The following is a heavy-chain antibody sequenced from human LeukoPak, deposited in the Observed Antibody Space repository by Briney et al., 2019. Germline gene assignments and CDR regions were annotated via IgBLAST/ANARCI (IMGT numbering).Heavy chain of an antibody. J-gene: IGHJ4*02. CDR2: INSDGSST. D-gene: IGHD4-17*01. CDR1: GFTFSSYW. V-gene: IGHV3-74*01. CDR3: AREWAYGDYFDY. Sequence: GGSLRFSCAASGFTFSSYWMHGVRQAPGKGLVWVSRINSDGSSTSYADSVKGRFTISRDNAKNTLYLQMNSLRAEDTAVYYCAREWAYGDYFDYWGQGTLVTVSS.